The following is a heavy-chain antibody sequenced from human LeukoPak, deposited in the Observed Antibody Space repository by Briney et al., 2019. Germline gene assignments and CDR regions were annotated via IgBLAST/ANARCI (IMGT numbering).Heavy chain of an antibody. CDR3: ARELPPLEKYYFDY. J-gene: IGHJ4*02. Sequence: GRSLRLSCAASGFTFRSYGMHWVRQAPGKGLQWVAVIWYDGSNKYYADSVEGRFTISRDNSKNTLSLQMNSLRAEDTAVYYCARELPPLEKYYFDYWGQGTLVTVSS. D-gene: IGHD3-3*01. CDR1: GFTFRSYG. CDR2: IWYDGSNK. V-gene: IGHV3-33*01.